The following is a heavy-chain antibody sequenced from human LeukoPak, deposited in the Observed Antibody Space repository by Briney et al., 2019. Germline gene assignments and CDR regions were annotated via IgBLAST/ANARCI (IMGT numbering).Heavy chain of an antibody. J-gene: IGHJ4*02. Sequence: GGSLRLSCAASGFIFSNAWMSWVRQAPGKGLEWVGRIKSKTDGGTTDYAAPVKGRFTISRDDSKNMLYLQMNSLKTEDTAVYYCTTETSRHGHNLLGYWGQGTLITVSS. CDR2: IKSKTDGGTT. V-gene: IGHV3-15*01. CDR3: TTETSRHGHNLLGY. D-gene: IGHD5-24*01. CDR1: GFIFSNAW.